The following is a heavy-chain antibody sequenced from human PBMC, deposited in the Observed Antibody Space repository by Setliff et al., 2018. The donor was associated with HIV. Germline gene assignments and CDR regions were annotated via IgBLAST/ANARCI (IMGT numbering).Heavy chain of an antibody. CDR2: ISAYNGNT. Sequence: ASVKVSCKASGYTFTSYGISWVRQAPGRGLEWMGWISAYNGNTNYAQKRQGRVTMTTDTSTSTAYMELRSLRSDDTAVYYCARVVVRGVTFIAEYFQHWGQGTLVTVSS. D-gene: IGHD3-10*01. J-gene: IGHJ1*01. CDR1: GYTFTSYG. V-gene: IGHV1-18*01. CDR3: ARVVVRGVTFIAEYFQH.